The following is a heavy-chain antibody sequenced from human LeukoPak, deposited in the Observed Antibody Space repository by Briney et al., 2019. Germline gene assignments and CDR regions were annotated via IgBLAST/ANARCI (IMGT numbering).Heavy chain of an antibody. J-gene: IGHJ5*02. V-gene: IGHV4-61*02. CDR3: ARGGYYGSGNDFRFDP. CDR1: GGSISSGSYY. Sequence: PSQTLSLTCTVSGGSISSGSYYGSWIRQPAGKGLEWIWRIYTSGSTNSNPSLKGRFTISVNTSKNQFSLKLSSVTAADTAVYYCARGGYYGSGNDFRFDPWGQGTLVTVSS. D-gene: IGHD3-10*01. CDR2: IYTSGST.